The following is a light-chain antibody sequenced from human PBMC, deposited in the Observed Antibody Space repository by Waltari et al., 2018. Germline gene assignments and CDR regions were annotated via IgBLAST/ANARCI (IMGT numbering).Light chain of an antibody. CDR3: QHYDNFPLART. J-gene: IGKJ1*01. CDR1: QDIRRF. CDR2: DSS. V-gene: IGKV1-33*01. Sequence: DIQMTQSPSSLSASVGDRVTITCQASQDIRRFLNWYQQKPGKAPNLLIYDSSNLETGVPSRFSGSGSGTDFTLTISTLQPEDIGTYYCQHYDNFPLARTFGQGTKVEIK.